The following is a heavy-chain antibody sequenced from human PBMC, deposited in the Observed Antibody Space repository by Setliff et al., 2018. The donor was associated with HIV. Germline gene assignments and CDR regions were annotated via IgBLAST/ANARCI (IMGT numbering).Heavy chain of an antibody. CDR1: GASISTYY. V-gene: IGHV4-59*01. Sequence: SETLSLTCTVSGASISTYYWSWIRQPPGKGLEWIGYIFYSGSSNYNPSLKSRVTMSVDTSKNQFSLNRTSVTAADTAVYYCARDRGSSNFWSGLARGDNWFDPWGQGTRVTVSS. D-gene: IGHD3-3*01. J-gene: IGHJ5*02. CDR3: ARDRGSSNFWSGLARGDNWFDP. CDR2: IFYSGSS.